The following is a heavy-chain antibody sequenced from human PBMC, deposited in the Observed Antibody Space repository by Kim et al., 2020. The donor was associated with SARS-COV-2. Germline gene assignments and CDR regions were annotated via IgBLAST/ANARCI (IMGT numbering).Heavy chain of an antibody. CDR3: ARVGFNRTSASRY. D-gene: IGHD2-2*01. CDR2: FDHRGSA. CDR1: GYSISTDYY. Sequence: SETLSLTCTVSGYSISTDYYWGWIRQSPGKGLEWIGSFDHRGSAYYNPSLRSRATIPVDTSKNQFSLRLTSLTAADTAVYFCARVGFNRTSASRYSGQGT. J-gene: IGHJ4*02. V-gene: IGHV4-38-2*02.